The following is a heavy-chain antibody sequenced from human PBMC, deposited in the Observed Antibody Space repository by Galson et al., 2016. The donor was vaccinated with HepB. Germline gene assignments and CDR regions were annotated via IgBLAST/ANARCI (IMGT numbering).Heavy chain of an antibody. D-gene: IGHD3-10*01. CDR2: ISGSGRNT. V-gene: IGHV3-23*01. Sequence: SLRLSCAASGFTFSSYAMNWVRQAPGRGLEWVSVISGSGRNTYSADSVKGRFTISRDNSKNTLYLQMNSLRAEDTAVYFCAKDMRLYAPMVLDYWGQGTLVTVSS. CDR1: GFTFSSYA. J-gene: IGHJ4*02. CDR3: AKDMRLYAPMVLDY.